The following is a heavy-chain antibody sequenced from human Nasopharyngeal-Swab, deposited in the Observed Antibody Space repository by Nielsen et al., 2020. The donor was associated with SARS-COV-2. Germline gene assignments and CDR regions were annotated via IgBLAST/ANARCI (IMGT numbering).Heavy chain of an antibody. Sequence: GESLKISCAASGFTVSDYAMSWVRQAPGKGLEWVSTISGSGGSTYYADSVKGRFTISRDNAKNSLYLQMNSLRAEDTALYYCAKFVSVGYFDLWGRGTLVTVSS. J-gene: IGHJ2*01. D-gene: IGHD2-15*01. V-gene: IGHV3-23*01. CDR1: GFTVSDYA. CDR3: AKFVSVGYFDL. CDR2: ISGSGGST.